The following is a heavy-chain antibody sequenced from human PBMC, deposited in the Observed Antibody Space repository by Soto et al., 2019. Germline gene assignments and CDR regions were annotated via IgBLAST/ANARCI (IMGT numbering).Heavy chain of an antibody. D-gene: IGHD4-17*01. CDR2: IYWNDDK. V-gene: IGHV2-5*01. CDR1: GFSLSTNGRG. Sequence: QITLKESGPTLVKPTQALTLTCSFSGFSLSTNGRGVGWIRQPPGKALEWLALIYWNDDKRFSPSLKSRLTITKNTSKNQVVLTMTDMDPVDTATYYCAQRGDGDYPSDNWFDPWSQGTLVTV. CDR3: AQRGDGDYPSDNWFDP. J-gene: IGHJ5*02.